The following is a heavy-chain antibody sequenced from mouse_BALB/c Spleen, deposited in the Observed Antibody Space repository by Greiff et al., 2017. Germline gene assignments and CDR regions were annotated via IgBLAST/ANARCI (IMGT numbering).Heavy chain of an antibody. V-gene: IGHV1-69*02. CDR3: TRSGYYGSSWRYFDV. J-gene: IGHJ1*01. D-gene: IGHD1-1*01. CDR2: IYPSDSYT. CDR1: GYTFTSYW. Sequence: QVQLQQPGAELVRPGASVKLSCKASGYTFTSYWINWVKQRPGQGLEWIGNIYPSDSYTNYNQKFKDKATLTVDTSSSTAYMQLSSPTSEDSAVYYCTRSGYYGSSWRYFDVWGAGTTVTVSS.